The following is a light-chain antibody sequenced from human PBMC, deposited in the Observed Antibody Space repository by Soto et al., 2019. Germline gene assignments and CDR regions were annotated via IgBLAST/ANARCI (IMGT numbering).Light chain of an antibody. CDR1: PSVTNF. Sequence: EIVLTHSPATLSLSPGERATLSCRASPSVTNFLAWYQQKPGHAPRLLIYGAFNRATGIPARFSGSGSGTDFTLTISSREPEDSLVYYCQQRNVWPPVTFGQGTRLEI. J-gene: IGKJ5*01. CDR3: QQRNVWPPVT. V-gene: IGKV3-11*01. CDR2: GAF.